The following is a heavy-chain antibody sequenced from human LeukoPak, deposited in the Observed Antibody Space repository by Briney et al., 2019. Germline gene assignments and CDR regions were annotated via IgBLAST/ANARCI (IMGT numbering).Heavy chain of an antibody. D-gene: IGHD6-19*01. CDR2: IYYSGST. V-gene: IGHV4-59*01. CDR1: GGSISSYY. CDR3: ASSEYSSGGTIDY. Sequence: SETLSLTCTVSGGSISSYYWSWIRQPPGRGLEWIGYIYYSGSTNYNPSLKSRVSISVDTSKNQFSLKLSSVTAADTAVYYCASSEYSSGGTIDYWGQGTLVTVS. J-gene: IGHJ4*02.